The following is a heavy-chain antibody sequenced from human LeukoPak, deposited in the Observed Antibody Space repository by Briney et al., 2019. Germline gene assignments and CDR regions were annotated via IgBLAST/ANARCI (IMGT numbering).Heavy chain of an antibody. J-gene: IGHJ4*02. V-gene: IGHV3-23*01. Sequence: GGSLSLSCAASGFDFSVAWMHWVRQAPGKGLVWVSAISGRDGTTYYADSVRGRFTISRDNSKNSLFLQMNSLRSEDTAIYYCTKGAWLDYWGQGTLVTVSS. CDR1: GFDFSVAW. CDR2: ISGRDGTT. D-gene: IGHD3-9*01. CDR3: TKGAWLDY.